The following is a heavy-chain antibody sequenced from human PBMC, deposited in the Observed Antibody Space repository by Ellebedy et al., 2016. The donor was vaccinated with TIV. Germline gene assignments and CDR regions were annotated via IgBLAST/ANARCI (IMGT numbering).Heavy chain of an antibody. CDR1: GGSFSGYS. V-gene: IGHV4-34*01. CDR3: ARVIQGHHDETYNFDY. CDR2: INPGGST. D-gene: IGHD3-16*01. J-gene: IGHJ4*02. Sequence: MPSETLSLTCAVYGGSFSGYSWSWIRQPPGEGLEWIGEINPGGSTNYSPSLPSRVTISVDTSNNQFPLKLSSVTAADTAVYYGARVIQGHHDETYNFDYWGQGTPVTVSS.